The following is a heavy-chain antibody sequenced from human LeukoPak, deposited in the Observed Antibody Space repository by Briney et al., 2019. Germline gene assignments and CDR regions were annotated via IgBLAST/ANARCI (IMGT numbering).Heavy chain of an antibody. V-gene: IGHV1-24*01. D-gene: IGHD3-3*01. CDR2: FDVEDGEI. J-gene: IGHJ3*02. CDR3: ATNRQIMILGVVIMPAFDI. CDR1: GYTLTQLS. Sequence: ASVKASCKVSGYTLTQLSVHWVRQAPGKGLEWMGGFDVEDGEIIYAQKFQGRVTMTEDTSTDTAYMELCSLRSEDTTVYYCATNRQIMILGVVIMPAFDIWGQGTMVTVSS.